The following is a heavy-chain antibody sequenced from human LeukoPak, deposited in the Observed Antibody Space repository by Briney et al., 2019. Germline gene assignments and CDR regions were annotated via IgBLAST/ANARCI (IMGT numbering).Heavy chain of an antibody. J-gene: IGHJ4*02. CDR1: GFTFSAYS. D-gene: IGHD1-20*01. CDR3: ARESITGHRGFDY. V-gene: IGHV3-48*01. CDR2: ISSGSRTI. Sequence: GGSLRLSCAASGFTFSAYSMNWVRQAPGKGLEWVSYISSGSRTIYYADSVKGRFTVSRDNAKNSLYLQMNSLRAEDTAVYYCARESITGHRGFDYWGQGTLVTVSS.